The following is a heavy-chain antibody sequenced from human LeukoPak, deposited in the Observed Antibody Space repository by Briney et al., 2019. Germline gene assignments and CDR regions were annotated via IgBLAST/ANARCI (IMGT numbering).Heavy chain of an antibody. D-gene: IGHD3-3*01. J-gene: IGHJ5*02. CDR3: ARENSQRYYDFWSGYTNWFDP. V-gene: IGHV1-2*02. CDR1: GYTFTGYY. CDR2: INPNSGGT. Sequence: ASVKVSCKASGYTFTGYYMHWVRQAPGQGLEWMGWINPNSGGTNYAQKFQGRVTMTRDTSISTAYMELSRLRSDDTAVYYSARENSQRYYDFWSGYTNWFDPWGQGTLVTVSS.